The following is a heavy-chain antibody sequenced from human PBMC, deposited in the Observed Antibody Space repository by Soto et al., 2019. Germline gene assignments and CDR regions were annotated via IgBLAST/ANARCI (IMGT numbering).Heavy chain of an antibody. CDR1: GFTFDNYG. CDR2: ITGAGGST. Sequence: GGSLRLSCAASGFTFDNYGMSWVRQAPGKGLEWIGAITGAGGSTYNADSVKGRFTISRDNSKKTVYLQVDSLRVEDTAVYYCAKGHSDSFGNYDYFGMDVWGHGTTVTVSS. J-gene: IGHJ6*02. V-gene: IGHV3-23*01. D-gene: IGHD4-4*01. CDR3: AKGHSDSFGNYDYFGMDV.